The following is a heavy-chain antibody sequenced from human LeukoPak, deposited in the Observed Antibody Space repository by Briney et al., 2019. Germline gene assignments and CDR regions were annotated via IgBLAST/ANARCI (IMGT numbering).Heavy chain of an antibody. D-gene: IGHD3/OR15-3a*01. V-gene: IGHV3-48*03. CDR1: GFPFRNSA. CDR2: ISSTGSTI. Sequence: GGSLRLSCAASGFPFRNSAMNWVRQAPGKGLEWVSYISSTGSTIYYADSVKGRFTISRDNAKNSLYLQMNSLRAEDTAVYYCARVDYYFHVILGGDYWGQGTLVTVSS. J-gene: IGHJ4*02. CDR3: ARVDYYFHVILGGDY.